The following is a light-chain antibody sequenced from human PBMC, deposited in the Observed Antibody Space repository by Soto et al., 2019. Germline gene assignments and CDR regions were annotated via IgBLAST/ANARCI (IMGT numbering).Light chain of an antibody. CDR1: SSNIGAGYD. V-gene: IGLV1-40*01. Sequence: QSVLTQPPSVSGAPGQRVTISCTGSSSNIGAGYDVHWYQHLPGTAPKLLLYGNNNRPSGVPDRFSGSKSGTSASLAITGLQAEDESDYYCQSYDGSVSVVVFGGGTKLTVL. CDR2: GNN. CDR3: QSYDGSVSVVV. J-gene: IGLJ2*01.